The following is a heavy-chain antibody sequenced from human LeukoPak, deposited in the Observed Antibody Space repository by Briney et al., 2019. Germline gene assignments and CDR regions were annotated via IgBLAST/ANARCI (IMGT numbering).Heavy chain of an antibody. V-gene: IGHV5-51*01. Sequence: GESLKISCKGSGYRFTNNCIGWLRQMPGKDLEWMGIIYPGDSDTRYRPSFQGQVTISADKSISTAYLQWSSLKASDTAMYYCARLDYGGNSRPDYWGQGTLVTVSS. J-gene: IGHJ4*02. CDR2: IYPGDSDT. D-gene: IGHD4-23*01. CDR1: GYRFTNNC. CDR3: ARLDYGGNSRPDY.